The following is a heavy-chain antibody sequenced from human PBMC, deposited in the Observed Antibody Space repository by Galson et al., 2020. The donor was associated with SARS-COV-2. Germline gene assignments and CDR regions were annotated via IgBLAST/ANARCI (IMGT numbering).Heavy chain of an antibody. CDR1: GGSISSGGYY. J-gene: IGHJ2*01. D-gene: IGHD3-3*01. CDR3: ARTLRITIFGVVMYFDL. CDR2: IYYSGST. Sequence: SQTLSLTCTVSGGSISSGGYYWSWIRQHPGKGLEWIGYIYYSGSTYYNPSLKSRVTTSVDTSKNQFSLKLSSVTAADTAVYYCARTLRITIFGVVMYFDLWGRGTLVTVSS. V-gene: IGHV4-31*03.